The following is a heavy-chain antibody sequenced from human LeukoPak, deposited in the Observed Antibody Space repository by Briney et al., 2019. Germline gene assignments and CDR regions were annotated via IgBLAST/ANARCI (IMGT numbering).Heavy chain of an antibody. CDR3: SGRSGFSSIY. D-gene: IGHD2-2*01. V-gene: IGHV3-7*01. J-gene: IGHJ4*02. Sequence: GSLRLSCEASGFTFNIHWMNWVRQAPGKGLEWLANIRPDGSGKVYVDSVRGRFTISRDNTKNSVYLQMNNLRSEDSAVYYCSGRSGFSSIYWGQGIWVTVS. CDR1: GFTFNIHW. CDR2: IRPDGSGK.